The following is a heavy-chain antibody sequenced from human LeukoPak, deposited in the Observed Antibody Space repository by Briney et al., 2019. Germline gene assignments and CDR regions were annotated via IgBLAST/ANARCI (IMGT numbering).Heavy chain of an antibody. V-gene: IGHV1-69*04. CDR2: IIPIFGIA. D-gene: IGHD2-2*01. CDR1: GGTFSSYA. J-gene: IGHJ5*02. Sequence: ASVKVSCKASGGTFSSYAISWVRQAPGQGLEWMGKIIPIFGIANYAQKFQGRVTITADKSTSTAYMELSSLRSEDTAVYYCARDIVVVPAAMGIGTWFDPWGQGTLVTVSS. CDR3: ARDIVVVPAAMGIGTWFDP.